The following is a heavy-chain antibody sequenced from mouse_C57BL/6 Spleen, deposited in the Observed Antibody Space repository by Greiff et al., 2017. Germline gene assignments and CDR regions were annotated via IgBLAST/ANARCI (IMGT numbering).Heavy chain of an antibody. CDR1: GFSLTSYG. J-gene: IGHJ1*03. Sequence: QVQLQQSGPGLVQPSQSLSITCTVSGFSLTSYGVHWVRQSPGKGLEWLGVIWSGGSTDYNAAFISRLSISKDNPKSQVFFKMNSLQADDTAIYYCARNDYEYFDVWGTGTTVTVSS. D-gene: IGHD2-13*01. CDR3: ARNDYEYFDV. V-gene: IGHV2-2*01. CDR2: IWSGGST.